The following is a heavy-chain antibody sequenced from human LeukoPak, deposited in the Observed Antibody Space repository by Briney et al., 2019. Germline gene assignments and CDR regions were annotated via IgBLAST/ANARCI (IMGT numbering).Heavy chain of an antibody. D-gene: IGHD3-10*01. V-gene: IGHV3-23*01. CDR3: AKDEDGSGNFYY. J-gene: IGHJ4*02. CDR1: GFTFSSYA. Sequence: EGSLRLSCAASGFTFSSYAMSWVRQAPGKGLEWVSAIRGSGGSTYYADSVKGRFTISRDNSKNTLYLQMNSLRAEDTAVYYCAKDEDGSGNFYYWGQGTLVTVSS. CDR2: IRGSGGST.